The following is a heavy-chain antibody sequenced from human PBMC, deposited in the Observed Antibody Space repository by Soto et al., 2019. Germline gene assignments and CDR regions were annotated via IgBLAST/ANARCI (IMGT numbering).Heavy chain of an antibody. CDR2: IYYSGST. Sequence: QVQLQESGPGLVKPSQTLSLTCTVSGGSISSGGYYWSWIRQHPGKGLEWIGYIYYSGSTCYNPSVKSRITISVDTSKNQFPLKLSSVTAADTAVYYCAREPRSSWPYWYFDLWGRGTLVTVSS. D-gene: IGHD6-13*01. V-gene: IGHV4-31*03. CDR1: GGSISSGGYY. J-gene: IGHJ2*01. CDR3: AREPRSSWPYWYFDL.